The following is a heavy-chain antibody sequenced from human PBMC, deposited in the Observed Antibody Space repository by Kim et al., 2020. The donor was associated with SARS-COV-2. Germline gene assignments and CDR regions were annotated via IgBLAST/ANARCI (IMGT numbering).Heavy chain of an antibody. CDR3: ARDIWEYYDRVFD. CDR2: IYHSGST. J-gene: IGHJ4*02. V-gene: IGHV4-38-2*02. Sequence: SETLSLTCTVSGYSISSGYYWGWIRQPPGKGLEWIGSIYHSGSTYYNPSLKSRVTISVDTSKNQFSLKLSSVTAADTAVYYCARDIWEYYDRVFDWGQGTLVTVSS. D-gene: IGHD3-22*01. CDR1: GYSISSGYY.